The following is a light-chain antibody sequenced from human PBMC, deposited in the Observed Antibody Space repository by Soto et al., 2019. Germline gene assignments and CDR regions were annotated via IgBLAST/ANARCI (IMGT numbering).Light chain of an antibody. Sequence: DIQMTQSPSTLSASVGDRVTITCRASQSISSWLAWYQQKPGKAPKLLIYKASSLESGVPSRFSGSGSGTEVTLTISSLQPDDFATYYGQQSFTFGPGTKVDIK. CDR2: KAS. J-gene: IGKJ3*01. CDR3: QQSFT. V-gene: IGKV1-5*03. CDR1: QSISSW.